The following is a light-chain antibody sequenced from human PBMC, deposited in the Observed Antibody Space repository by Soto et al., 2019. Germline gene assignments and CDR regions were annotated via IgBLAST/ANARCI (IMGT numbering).Light chain of an antibody. CDR1: SSDVGGYNY. V-gene: IGLV2-14*01. J-gene: IGLJ1*01. Sequence: QSVLTQPASVSGSPGQSITISCTGTSSDVGGYNYVSWYQQHPGKAPKLMIYDVSNRPSGVSNRFSGSKSGNTASLTISGLQAEVEADYYCSSYTSISTLVFGTGTKVTVL. CDR3: SSYTSISTLV. CDR2: DVS.